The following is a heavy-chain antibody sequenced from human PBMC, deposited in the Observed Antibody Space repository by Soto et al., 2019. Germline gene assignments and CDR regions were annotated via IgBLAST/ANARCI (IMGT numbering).Heavy chain of an antibody. D-gene: IGHD1-26*01. J-gene: IGHJ4*02. Sequence: SETLSLTCTVSGGSISSYYWSWIRQPPGKGLEWIGHFYYSGSTNYNPSLKSRVTISVDTSKNTVYLHMSALRVEDTAIFFCAKDRASGSGSCYDSWGQGTLVTVSS. V-gene: IGHV4-59*12. CDR3: AKDRASGSGSCYDS. CDR1: GGSISSYY. CDR2: FYYSGST.